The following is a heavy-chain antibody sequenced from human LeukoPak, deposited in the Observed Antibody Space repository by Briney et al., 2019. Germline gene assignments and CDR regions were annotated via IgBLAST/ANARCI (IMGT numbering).Heavy chain of an antibody. V-gene: IGHV1-69*13. Sequence: GASVKVSCKASGGTFSSYAISWVRQAPGQGLEWMGGIIPIFGTANYAQKFQGRVTITADESTSTAYMELRSLRSDDTAVYYCARDGPGGMITFGGVIVDYYYYGMDVWGQGTTVTVSS. J-gene: IGHJ6*02. CDR3: ARDGPGGMITFGGVIVDYYYYGMDV. CDR1: GGTFSSYA. D-gene: IGHD3-16*02. CDR2: IIPIFGTA.